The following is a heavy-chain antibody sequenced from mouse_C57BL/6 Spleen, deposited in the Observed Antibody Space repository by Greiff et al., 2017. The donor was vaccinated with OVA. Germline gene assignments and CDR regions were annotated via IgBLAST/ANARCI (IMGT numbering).Heavy chain of an antibody. D-gene: IGHD2-2*01. CDR1: GFTFSSYA. V-gene: IGHV5-4*01. CDR3: ARDRSYGYPFAY. Sequence: EVHLVESGGGLVKPGGSLKLSCAASGFTFSSYAMSWVRQTPEKRLEWVATISDGGSYTYYPDNVKGRFTISRDNAKNNLYLQMSHLKSEDTAMYYCARDRSYGYPFAYWGQGTLVTVSA. CDR2: ISDGGSYT. J-gene: IGHJ3*01.